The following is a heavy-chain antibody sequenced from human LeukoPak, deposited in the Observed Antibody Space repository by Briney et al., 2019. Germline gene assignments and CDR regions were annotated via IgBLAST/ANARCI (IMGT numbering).Heavy chain of an antibody. J-gene: IGHJ3*02. CDR3: ASPPNTVTTPAAFDI. CDR1: GFIFDDYA. CDR2: INWNNGSI. Sequence: GGSLRLSCAASGFIFDDYAMHWVRQAPGKGLEWVSSINWNNGSIGYADSVKGRFTVSRDNAKNSLYLQMSSLRAEDTAVYFCASPPNTVTTPAAFDIWGKGTMVTVSS. V-gene: IGHV3-9*01. D-gene: IGHD4-17*01.